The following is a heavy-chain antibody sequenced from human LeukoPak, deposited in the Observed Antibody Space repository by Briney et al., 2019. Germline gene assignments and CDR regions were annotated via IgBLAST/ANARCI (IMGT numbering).Heavy chain of an antibody. J-gene: IGHJ4*02. CDR2: IYYSGST. CDR1: GGSISSGGYY. V-gene: IGHV4-31*03. Sequence: PSETLSLTCTVSGGSISSGGYYWSWIRQHPGKGLEWIGYIYYSGSTYYNPSLKSRVTISVDTSKNQFSLKLSSVTAADTAVYYCARYYSDSSGYYRYFDYWGQGTLVTVSS. CDR3: ARYYSDSSGYYRYFDY. D-gene: IGHD3-22*01.